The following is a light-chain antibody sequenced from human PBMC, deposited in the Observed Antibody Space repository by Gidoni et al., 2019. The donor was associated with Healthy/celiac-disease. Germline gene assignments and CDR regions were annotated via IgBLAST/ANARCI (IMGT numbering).Light chain of an antibody. V-gene: IGKV3-20*01. CDR2: GAS. Sequence: EIVLTQSSGTLSLSPGERATLSCSARQSASSSYLAWYQQKPGQAPRLLIYGASSRATGIPDRFSGSGSGTDFTLPISRLEPEDFAVYYCQQYGSSPRYTFXQXTKLEIK. CDR1: QSASSSY. J-gene: IGKJ2*01. CDR3: QQYGSSPRYT.